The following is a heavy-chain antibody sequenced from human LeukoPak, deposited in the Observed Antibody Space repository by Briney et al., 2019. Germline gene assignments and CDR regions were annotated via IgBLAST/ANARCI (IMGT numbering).Heavy chain of an antibody. J-gene: IGHJ4*02. CDR1: GGSISNYY. Sequence: SETLSLTCTVSGGSISNYYWSWIRQPPGRGLEWIGYVYWRWSINYNPSLKSRVTISVDTSKNQLSLKLSSVTAADTAVYYCARGPTKYYFDYWGQGTLVTLSS. V-gene: IGHV4-59*01. CDR2: VYWRWSI. CDR3: ARGPTKYYFDY.